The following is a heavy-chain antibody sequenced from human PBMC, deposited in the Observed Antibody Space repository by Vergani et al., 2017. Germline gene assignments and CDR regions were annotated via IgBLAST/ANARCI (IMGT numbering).Heavy chain of an antibody. CDR1: GYTFGHFD. V-gene: IGHV3-30*02. Sequence: QEQLLQSGGGVVQPGGSLRLSCIGSGYTFGHFDMHWVRQAPGKGLAWVAFIRYDGSNPQYIDSVKGRFTISRDNSKDTLFLQMNGLRPEDTGTYFCAKKGGSLYYYGVYGWGQGTTIAVSS. D-gene: IGHD1-26*01. CDR3: AKKGGSLYYYGVYG. CDR2: IRYDGSNP. J-gene: IGHJ6*02.